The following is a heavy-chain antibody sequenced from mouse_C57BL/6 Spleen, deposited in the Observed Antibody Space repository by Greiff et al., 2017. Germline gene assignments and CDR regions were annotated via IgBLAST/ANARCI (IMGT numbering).Heavy chain of an antibody. D-gene: IGHD1-1*01. J-gene: IGHJ1*03. CDR2: ISSGSSTI. Sequence: EVQVVESGGGLVKPGGSLTLSCAASGFTFSDYGMHWVRQAPEKGLEWVAYISSGSSTIYYADTVNGRFTISRDNAKNTLFLQMTRLRSEDTAMYYCARGDYYGSRRTYWYFDVWGTGTTVTVSS. CDR1: GFTFSDYG. CDR3: ARGDYYGSRRTYWYFDV. V-gene: IGHV5-17*01.